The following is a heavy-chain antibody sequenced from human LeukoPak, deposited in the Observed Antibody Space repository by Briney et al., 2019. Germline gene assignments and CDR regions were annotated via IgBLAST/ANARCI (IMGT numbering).Heavy chain of an antibody. V-gene: IGHV3-11*04. D-gene: IGHD3-10*01. CDR3: ATGPSGYFFNY. CDR2: ISSSGGTI. CDR1: GFTFSDYY. J-gene: IGHJ4*02. Sequence: GGSLRLSCAASGFTFSDYYMTWIRQAPGQGPEWISYISSSGGTIFYADSVKGRFTISRDNAKNSVYLQMNSLRAEDTAVYYCATGPSGYFFNYWGQGTLVAVSS.